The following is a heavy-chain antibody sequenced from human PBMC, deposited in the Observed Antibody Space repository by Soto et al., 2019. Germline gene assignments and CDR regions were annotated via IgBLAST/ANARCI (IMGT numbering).Heavy chain of an antibody. CDR2: IWDDGSRK. CDR3: VRDRDPMNREVIMTIGHLRL. J-gene: IGHJ2*01. V-gene: IGHV3-33*01. CDR1: GFTFDTYA. Sequence: QVQLAESGGGVVQPGKSLRLSCEASGFTFDTYAMHWVRQAPGKGLEWVALIWDDGSRKEYLESVRGRFTISRDNSKTTLYLQMNSLRAEDTALYYCVRDRDPMNREVIMTIGHLRLWGRGALVSVST. D-gene: IGHD3-10*01.